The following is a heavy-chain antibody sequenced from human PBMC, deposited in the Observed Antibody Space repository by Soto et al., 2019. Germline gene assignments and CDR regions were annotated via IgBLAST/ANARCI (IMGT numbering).Heavy chain of an antibody. D-gene: IGHD2-15*01. CDR1: GFTFNNYA. CDR3: AKGVYCSGGSCTFDY. Sequence: GGSLRLSCVASGFTFNNYAMNWVRQAPGKGLEWVSAISGSGGSTYYADSVKGRFTISRDNSENTLYLQINSLRAEDTAVYYCAKGVYCSGGSCTFDYWGQGTLVTVSS. V-gene: IGHV3-23*01. J-gene: IGHJ4*02. CDR2: ISGSGGST.